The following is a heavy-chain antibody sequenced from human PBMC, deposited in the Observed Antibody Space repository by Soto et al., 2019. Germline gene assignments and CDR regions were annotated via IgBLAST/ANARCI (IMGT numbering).Heavy chain of an antibody. CDR1: GFTFSNYD. CDR3: ARGRLISLYYFDY. D-gene: IGHD2-15*01. CDR2: IGTAGDT. J-gene: IGHJ4*02. Sequence: EVQLVDSGGGLVQPGGSLRLSCAASGFTFSNYDMNWVRHVPGKGLEWVSTIGTAGDTYYPGSLKGRFTISRENAKNSLYLQMNSLRAEDTAVYYCARGRLISLYYFDYWGQRTLVTVSS. V-gene: IGHV3-13*01.